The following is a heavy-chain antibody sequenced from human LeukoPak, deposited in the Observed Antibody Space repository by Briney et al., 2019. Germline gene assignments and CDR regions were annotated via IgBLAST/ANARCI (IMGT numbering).Heavy chain of an antibody. Sequence: SETLSLTCTVSGGSISSYYWSWIRQPPGKGLEWIGEINHSGSTNYNPSLKSRLTISVDTSKNQFSLKLSSVTAADTAVYYCARGYDSSGYVYYYYYMDVWGKGTTVTVSS. CDR3: ARGYDSSGYVYYYYYMDV. V-gene: IGHV4-34*01. CDR2: INHSGST. D-gene: IGHD3-22*01. J-gene: IGHJ6*03. CDR1: GGSISSYY.